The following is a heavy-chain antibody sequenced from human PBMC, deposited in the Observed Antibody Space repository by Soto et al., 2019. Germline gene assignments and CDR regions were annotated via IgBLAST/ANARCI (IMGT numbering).Heavy chain of an antibody. CDR2: ISYDGSNK. Sequence: QVQLVESGGGVVQPGRSLRLSCAASGFTFSSYAMHWVRQAPGKGLEWVAVISYDGSNKDYADSVKGRFTISRDNSKNTPYLHMNSLRAEDTAVYYCARDRGALNYYYYGMDVWGQGTTVTVSS. CDR1: GFTFSSYA. D-gene: IGHD3-10*01. V-gene: IGHV3-30-3*01. CDR3: ARDRGALNYYYYGMDV. J-gene: IGHJ6*02.